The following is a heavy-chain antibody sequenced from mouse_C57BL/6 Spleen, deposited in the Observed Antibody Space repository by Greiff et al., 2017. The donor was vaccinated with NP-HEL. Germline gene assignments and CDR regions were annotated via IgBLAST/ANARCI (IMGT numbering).Heavy chain of an antibody. J-gene: IGHJ4*01. CDR1: GYTFTDHT. Sequence: VKLMESDAELVKPGASVKISCKVSGYTFTDHTIHWMKQRPEQGLEWIGYIYPRDGSTKYNEKFKGKATLTADKSSSTAYMQLNSLTSEDSAVYFCATPYSNYYYAMDYWGQGTSVTVSS. CDR2: IYPRDGST. D-gene: IGHD2-5*01. V-gene: IGHV1-78*01. CDR3: ATPYSNYYYAMDY.